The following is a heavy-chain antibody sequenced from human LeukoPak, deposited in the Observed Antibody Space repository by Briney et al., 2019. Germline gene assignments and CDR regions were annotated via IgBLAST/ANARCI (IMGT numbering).Heavy chain of an antibody. J-gene: IGHJ4*02. CDR2: ISGSGGSS. D-gene: IGHD6-19*01. V-gene: IGHV3-23*01. CDR3: AKAYFPSPGIAVAGIDY. Sequence: PGGSLRLSCAASGFTFSSYAMSWVRQAPGKGLEWVSAISGSGGSSYYADSVKGRFTISRDNSKNTLYLQMNSLRAEDTAVYYCAKAYFPSPGIAVAGIDYWGQGTLVTVSS. CDR1: GFTFSSYA.